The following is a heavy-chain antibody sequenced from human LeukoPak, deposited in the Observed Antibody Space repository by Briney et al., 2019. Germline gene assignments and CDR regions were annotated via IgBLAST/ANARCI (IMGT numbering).Heavy chain of an antibody. CDR2: IYYSGST. V-gene: IGHV4-59*08. D-gene: IGHD6-19*01. CDR3: ARHIPPGYSSGWYDY. J-gene: IGHJ4*02. Sequence: SGTLSLTCTVSGGSISTYYWSWIRQPPGKGLEWIGYIYYSGSTNYNPSLKSRVTISVDTSKNQFSLKLSSVTAADTAVYYCARHIPPGYSSGWYDYWGQGTLVTVSS. CDR1: GGSISTYY.